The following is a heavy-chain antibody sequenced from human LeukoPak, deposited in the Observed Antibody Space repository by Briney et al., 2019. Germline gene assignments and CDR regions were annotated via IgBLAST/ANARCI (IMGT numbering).Heavy chain of an antibody. Sequence: SETLSLTCAVYDGSFSGYYWNWIRQPPGKGLEWIGKINHSGSTNYNTSLKSRVTISGDTSKNQFSLKLSSVTAADTAVYYCAREIGGESIDYWGQGTLVTVSS. J-gene: IGHJ4*02. V-gene: IGHV4-34*01. CDR3: AREIGGESIDY. D-gene: IGHD3-16*01. CDR2: INHSGST. CDR1: DGSFSGYY.